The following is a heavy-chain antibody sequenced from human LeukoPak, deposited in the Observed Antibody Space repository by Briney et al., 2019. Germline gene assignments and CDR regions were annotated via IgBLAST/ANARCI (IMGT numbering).Heavy chain of an antibody. CDR3: ARPTSGWWGFDY. V-gene: IGHV4-39*01. CDR1: GGSISSSSYY. J-gene: IGHJ4*02. CDR2: ISSGGST. Sequence: SETLSFTCNVSGGSISSSSYYWGWIRQPPGKGLEWIGSISSGGSTNYNPSLKSRVSISVDTSKNQFSLTLSSVTAADTAVYYCARPTSGWWGFDYWGQGTLVTVSS. D-gene: IGHD6-19*01.